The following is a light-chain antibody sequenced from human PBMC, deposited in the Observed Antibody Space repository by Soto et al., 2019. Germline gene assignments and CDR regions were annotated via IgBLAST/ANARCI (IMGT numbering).Light chain of an antibody. J-gene: IGLJ3*02. CDR2: GNS. CDR1: SSNIGAGYA. V-gene: IGLV1-40*01. CDR3: QSYDSSLSGWV. Sequence: QSVLTQPPSVSGAPGQRVTISCTGSSSNIGAGYAVHWYQQLPGTAPKLLIYGNSNRPSGVPDPFSGSKSGTSASLAITGLQAEDEADYYCQSYDSSLSGWVFGGGTKLTVL.